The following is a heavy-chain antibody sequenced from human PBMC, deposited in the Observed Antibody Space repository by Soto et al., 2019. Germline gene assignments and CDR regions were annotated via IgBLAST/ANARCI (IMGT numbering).Heavy chain of an antibody. J-gene: IGHJ6*02. CDR2: IWFDGSRK. D-gene: IGHD2-2*01. V-gene: IGHV3-33*01. CDR1: GFTFRSYG. Sequence: QMQLVESGGGVVQPGRSLRLSCAASGFTFRSYGIHWVRQAPGKGLEWVALIWFDGSRKYYVDSAKGRCAVSRDNSKNTLYLEMNSLRVEDTGVYYCARDRLVPYVCGSDVWCQGSTVTVSS. CDR3: ARDRLVPYVCGSDV.